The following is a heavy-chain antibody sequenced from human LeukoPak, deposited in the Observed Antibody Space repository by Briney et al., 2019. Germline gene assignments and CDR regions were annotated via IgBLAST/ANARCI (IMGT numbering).Heavy chain of an antibody. Sequence: PSETLSLTCAVYGGSFSGYYWSWIRQPPGKGLEWIGEINHSGSTNYNPSLKSRVTISVDTSKNQFSLKLSSVTAAGTAVYYCARGMILGYCSGGSCYSIRNWFDPWGQGTLVTVSS. CDR3: ARGMILGYCSGGSCYSIRNWFDP. J-gene: IGHJ5*02. CDR2: INHSGST. V-gene: IGHV4-34*01. CDR1: GGSFSGYY. D-gene: IGHD2-15*01.